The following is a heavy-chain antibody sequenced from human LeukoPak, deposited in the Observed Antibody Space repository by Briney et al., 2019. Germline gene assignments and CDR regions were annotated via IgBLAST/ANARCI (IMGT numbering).Heavy chain of an antibody. D-gene: IGHD3-10*01. CDR2: IIPILGIA. V-gene: IGHV1-69*04. J-gene: IGHJ4*02. CDR3: ARATVTMVRGVNDY. CDR1: GGTFSSYA. Sequence: ASVKVSSKASGGTFSSYAISWVRLAPGQGLEWMGRIIPILGIANYAQKFQGRVTITADKSTSTAYMELSGLRSEDTAVYYCARATVTMVRGVNDYWGQGTLVTVSS.